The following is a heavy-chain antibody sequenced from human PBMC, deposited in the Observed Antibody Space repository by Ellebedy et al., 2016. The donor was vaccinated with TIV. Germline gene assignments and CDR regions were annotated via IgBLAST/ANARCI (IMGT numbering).Heavy chain of an antibody. CDR1: GFTFSTYA. V-gene: IGHV3-23*01. CDR2: ISGGGST. CDR3: ANALYGGNF. Sequence: GGSLRLXCAASGFTFSTYAMSWVRQAPGKGLEWVSGISGGGSTSYADSVKGRFTISRDNSKNTLSLQMNSLRAEDTAVYYCANALYGGNFWGQGTLVTVSS. J-gene: IGHJ4*02. D-gene: IGHD4-23*01.